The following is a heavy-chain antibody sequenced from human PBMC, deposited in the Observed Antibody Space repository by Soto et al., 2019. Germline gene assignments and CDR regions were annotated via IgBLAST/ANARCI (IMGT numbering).Heavy chain of an antibody. D-gene: IGHD3-22*01. CDR3: ARTYYDSSGGGYYYYDYGMDV. CDR2: ISYDGSNK. CDR1: GFTFSSYA. Sequence: QVQLVESGGGVVQPGRSLRLSCAASGFTFSSYAMHWVRQAPGKGLEWVAVISYDGSNKYYADSVKGRFTISRDNSKNTLYLQMNSLGAEDTAVYYCARTYYDSSGGGYYYYDYGMDVWGQGTTVTVSS. J-gene: IGHJ6*02. V-gene: IGHV3-30-3*01.